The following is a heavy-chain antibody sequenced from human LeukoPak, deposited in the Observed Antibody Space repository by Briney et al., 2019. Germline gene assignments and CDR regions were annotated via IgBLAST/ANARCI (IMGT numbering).Heavy chain of an antibody. J-gene: IGHJ3*02. V-gene: IGHV4-34*01. D-gene: IGHD6-13*01. CDR2: INHSGST. CDR3: ARAIAATGTTDAFDI. CDR1: GGSFSGYY. Sequence: SETLSLTCAVYGGSFSGYYWSWIRQPPGKGLEWIGEINHSGSTNYNPSLKSRVTISVDTSKNQFSLKLSSVTAADTAVYYCARAIAATGTTDAFDIWGQGTMVTVSS.